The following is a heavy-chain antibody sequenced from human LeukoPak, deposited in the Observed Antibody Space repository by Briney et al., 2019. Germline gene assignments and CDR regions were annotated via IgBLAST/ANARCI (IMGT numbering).Heavy chain of an antibody. J-gene: IGHJ4*02. V-gene: IGHV3-48*03. CDR3: ASQYYDILTGYYHSFDY. CDR2: ISSSGSTI. D-gene: IGHD3-9*01. Sequence: PGGSLRLSCAASGFTFSSYEMNWVRQAPGKGLEWVSYISSSGSTIYYADSVKGRFTISGDNAKNSLYLQMNSLRAEDTAVYYCASQYYDILTGYYHSFDYWGQGTLVTVSS. CDR1: GFTFSSYE.